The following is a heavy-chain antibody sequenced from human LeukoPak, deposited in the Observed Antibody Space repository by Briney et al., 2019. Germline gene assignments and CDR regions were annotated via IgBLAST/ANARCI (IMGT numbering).Heavy chain of an antibody. V-gene: IGHV3-21*04. J-gene: IGHJ6*03. CDR1: EFTFSSYN. D-gene: IGHD1-14*01. Sequence: SGGSLRLSCAASEFTFSSYNMNWVRQAPGKGLEWVSSISSFSSYIYYADSVKGRFTISRDNAKNSLYLQMNSLRAEDTALYYCARGTLIYYYYMDVWGKGTTVTVSS. CDR3: ARGTLIYYYYMDV. CDR2: ISSFSSYI.